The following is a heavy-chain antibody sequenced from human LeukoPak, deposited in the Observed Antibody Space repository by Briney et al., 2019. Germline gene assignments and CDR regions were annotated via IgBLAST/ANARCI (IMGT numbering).Heavy chain of an antibody. CDR2: IYSGGST. CDR1: GFIVSSDY. Sequence: GGSLRLSCAVSGFIVSSDYMSWVRQAPGKGLEWVSTIYSGGSTYYADSVKGRFTISRDNSKNTLYLQMNSLRAEDTAVYYCARDRTRDGYNQGRVFDYWGQGTLVTVSS. V-gene: IGHV3-53*01. CDR3: ARDRTRDGYNQGRVFDY. J-gene: IGHJ4*02. D-gene: IGHD5-24*01.